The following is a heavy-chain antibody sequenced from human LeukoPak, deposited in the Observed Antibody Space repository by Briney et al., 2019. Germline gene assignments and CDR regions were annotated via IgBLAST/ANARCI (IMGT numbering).Heavy chain of an antibody. V-gene: IGHV1-69*05. D-gene: IGHD4-17*01. CDR1: GGTFSSYA. J-gene: IGHJ3*02. Sequence: ASVKVSCKASGGTFSSYAISWVRQAPGQGLEWMGGIIPIFGTANYAQKFQGRVTITTDESTSTAYMELSSLRSEDTAVYYCASLRMTTVTTYLDDAFDIXGXGTMVTVSS. CDR3: ASLRMTTVTTYLDDAFDI. CDR2: IIPIFGTA.